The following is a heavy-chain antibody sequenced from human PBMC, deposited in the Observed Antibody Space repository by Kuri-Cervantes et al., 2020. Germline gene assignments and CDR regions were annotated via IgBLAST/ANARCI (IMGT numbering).Heavy chain of an antibody. CDR1: GFTFSSYS. CDR2: IYSGGST. CDR3: ARDVSGYSSTYIDY. V-gene: IGHV3-53*01. J-gene: IGHJ4*02. Sequence: GGSLRLSCAASGFTFSSYSMNWVRQAPGKGLEWVSVIYSGGSTYYADSVKGRFTISRDNSKNTLYLQMNSLRAEDTAVYYCARDVSGYSSTYIDYWGQGTLVTVSS. D-gene: IGHD6-13*01.